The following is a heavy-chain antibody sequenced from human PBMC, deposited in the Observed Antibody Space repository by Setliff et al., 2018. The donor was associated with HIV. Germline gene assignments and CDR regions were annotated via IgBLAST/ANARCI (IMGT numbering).Heavy chain of an antibody. Sequence: GGSLRLSCAASGFTFSSYWMHWVRQAPGKGLVWVSRINTDGSSTSYADSVKGRFTISRDNAKNTLYLQMSSLRDEDTAVYYCAKVFAYGVDGFDIWGQGTLVTVSS. CDR3: AKVFAYGVDGFDI. CDR1: GFTFSSYW. CDR2: INTDGSST. J-gene: IGHJ4*02. D-gene: IGHD3-10*01. V-gene: IGHV3-74*01.